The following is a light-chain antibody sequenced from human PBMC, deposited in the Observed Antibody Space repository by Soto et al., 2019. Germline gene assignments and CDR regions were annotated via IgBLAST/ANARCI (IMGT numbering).Light chain of an antibody. CDR3: AAWDDRLNGHSYV. J-gene: IGLJ1*01. V-gene: IGLV1-44*01. CDR1: NSNIGSNP. CDR2: NNN. Sequence: QSVLTQPPSVSGTPGQTVTISCSGSNSNIGSNPVNWYQQHPGTTPRLLISNNNHQPSAVPDRFSCSTPGTPTSTPISGLQDVQEDDYYCAAWDDRLNGHSYVFGNGTKVTVL.